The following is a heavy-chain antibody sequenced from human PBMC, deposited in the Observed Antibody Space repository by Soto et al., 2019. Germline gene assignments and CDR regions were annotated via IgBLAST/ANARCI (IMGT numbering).Heavy chain of an antibody. CDR2: IIPILGIA. V-gene: IGHV1-69*08. D-gene: IGHD5-18*01. J-gene: IGHJ4*02. CDR1: GGTFSSYT. Sequence: QVQLVQSGAEVKKPGSSVKVSCKASGGTFSSYTISWVRQAPGQGLEWMGRIIPILGIANYAQKFQGRVTITADKSTSTAYMELSSLRSEDTAMYYCARDLGIQLWSYYFDYWGQGTLVTVSS. CDR3: ARDLGIQLWSYYFDY.